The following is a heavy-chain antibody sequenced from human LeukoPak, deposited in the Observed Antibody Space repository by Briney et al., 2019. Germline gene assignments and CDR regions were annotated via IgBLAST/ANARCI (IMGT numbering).Heavy chain of an antibody. Sequence: SETLSLTCTVSGGSIISSSYYWGWVRQPPGKGLEWIGSIYYSGSTYYNPSLKSRVTISVDTSKNQFSLKLSSVTAADTAVYYCARRDSSGVVPRWDYWGQGTLVTVSS. CDR1: GGSIISSSYY. CDR2: IYYSGST. V-gene: IGHV4-39*01. CDR3: ARRDSSGVVPRWDY. J-gene: IGHJ4*02. D-gene: IGHD6-25*01.